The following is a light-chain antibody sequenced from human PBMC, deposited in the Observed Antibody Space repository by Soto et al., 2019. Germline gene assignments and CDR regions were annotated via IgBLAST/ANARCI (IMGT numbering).Light chain of an antibody. CDR1: QSVSSR. Sequence: EIVMTQSPATLSVSPGERATVFCRASQSVSSRLAWYQQKRAQAPRLLIYDASTRATGIPARFSGSGSGTEFTLTISSLQSEDFAVYYCKQYKNWPPEYTFGQGTKLEIK. J-gene: IGKJ2*01. CDR2: DAS. CDR3: KQYKNWPPEYT. V-gene: IGKV3-15*01.